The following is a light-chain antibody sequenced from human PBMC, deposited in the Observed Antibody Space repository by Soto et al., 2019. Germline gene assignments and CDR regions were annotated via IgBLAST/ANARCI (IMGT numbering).Light chain of an antibody. J-gene: IGKJ1*01. V-gene: IGKV3-15*01. CDR1: QSVSSN. Sequence: EIVMTQSPATLSVSPGERATLSCRASQSVSSNLAWYQQKPGQAPRLLIYGASTRAPGIPARFSGSGSGTEFTLTISSLQSEDFAVYYCQQYNNRAWTFGQGTKVEIK. CDR3: QQYNNRAWT. CDR2: GAS.